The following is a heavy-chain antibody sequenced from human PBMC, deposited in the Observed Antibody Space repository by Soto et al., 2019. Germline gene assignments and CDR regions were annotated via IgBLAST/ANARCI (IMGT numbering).Heavy chain of an antibody. CDR3: ARVGTPADP. CDR1: GYPFTHYG. V-gene: IGHV1-3*01. J-gene: IGHJ5*02. Sequence: ASLKVSCKSSGYPFTHYGITWIRQAPGQRLEWMGWINAGNGNTKYSQKFQGRVTITRDTSASTAYMELSSLRSEDTAVYYCARVGTPADPWGQGTLVTVSS. CDR2: INAGNGNT.